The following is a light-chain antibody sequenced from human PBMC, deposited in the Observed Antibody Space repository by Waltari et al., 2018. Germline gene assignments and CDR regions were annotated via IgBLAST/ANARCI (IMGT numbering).Light chain of an antibody. V-gene: IGLV1-44*01. J-gene: IGLJ3*02. CDR1: RSNIGSST. CDR3: AAWDEILNGPV. Sequence: QSVLTQPPSASGAPGQRVSIACSGSRSNIGSSTLNWYQQRTGTGPKLLIYSADQRPSEVPERFSGSKSGTSASLAISGLQSDDEADYYCAAWDEILNGPVFGGGTKLTVL. CDR2: SAD.